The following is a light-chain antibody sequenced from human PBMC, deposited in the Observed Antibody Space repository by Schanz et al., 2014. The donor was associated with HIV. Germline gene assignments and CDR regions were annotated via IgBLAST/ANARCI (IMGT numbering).Light chain of an antibody. CDR2: EVT. CDR1: SNDIGSYNY. Sequence: QSALTQPPSASGSPGQSVTISCIGTSNDIGSYNYVSWYQQHPGKAPKLMIYEVTKRPSGVPDRFSGSKSGNTASLTVSGLQAEDEADYFCSSYTSSLTRVFGTGTKLTVL. CDR3: SSYTSSLTRV. V-gene: IGLV2-8*01. J-gene: IGLJ1*01.